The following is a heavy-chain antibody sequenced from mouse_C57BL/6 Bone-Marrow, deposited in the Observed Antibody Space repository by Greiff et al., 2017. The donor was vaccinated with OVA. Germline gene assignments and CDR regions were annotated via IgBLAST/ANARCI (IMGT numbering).Heavy chain of an antibody. J-gene: IGHJ1*03. CDR3: ARHNGNYRYFDV. V-gene: IGHV5-15*01. CDR2: ISNLAYSI. Sequence: EVQLQESGGGLVQPGGSLKLSCAASGFTFSDYGMAWVRQAPRKGPEWVAFISNLAYSIYYADTVTGRFTISRENAKNTLYLEMSSLRSEDTAMYYCARHNGNYRYFDVWGTGTTVTVSS. D-gene: IGHD2-1*01. CDR1: GFTFSDYG.